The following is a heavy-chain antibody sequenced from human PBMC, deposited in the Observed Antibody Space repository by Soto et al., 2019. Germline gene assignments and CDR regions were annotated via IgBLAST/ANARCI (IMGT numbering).Heavy chain of an antibody. V-gene: IGHV3-21*01. CDR1: GFTFSSYS. Sequence: GGSLRLSCAASGFTFSSYSMNWVRQAPGKGLEWVSSISSSSSYIYYADSVKGRFTISRDNAKNSLYLQMNSLRAEDTAVYYCARDTYYYDSRAPHFDYWGQGTLVTVSS. CDR3: ARDTYYYDSRAPHFDY. D-gene: IGHD3-22*01. J-gene: IGHJ4*02. CDR2: ISSSSSYI.